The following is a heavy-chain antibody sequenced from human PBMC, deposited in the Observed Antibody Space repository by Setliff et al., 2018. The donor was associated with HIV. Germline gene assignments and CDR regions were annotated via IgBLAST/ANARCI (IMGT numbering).Heavy chain of an antibody. V-gene: IGHV4-4*07. CDR3: AREGMSAYPDAFDI. CDR2: LYVSGDT. D-gene: IGHD2-2*02. J-gene: IGHJ3*02. CDR1: DDPISSYY. Sequence: TSETLSLTCYVTDDPISSYYWSWVRQPAGKGLEWIGRLYVSGDTNYNPSLKSRVTISVDTSKNQFSLKLSSVTAADTAVYYCAREGMSAYPDAFDIWGHGTMVTVSS.